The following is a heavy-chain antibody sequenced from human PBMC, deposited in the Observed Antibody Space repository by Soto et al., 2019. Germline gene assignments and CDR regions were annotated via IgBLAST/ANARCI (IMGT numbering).Heavy chain of an antibody. CDR1: GFTFSSYA. V-gene: IGHV3-23*01. D-gene: IGHD3-22*01. Sequence: LRLSCAASGFTFSSYAMSWVRQAPGKGLEWVSAISGSGGSIYYADSVKGRFTISRDNSKNTLYLQMNSLRAEDTAVYYCAKNLVVITTGFDYWGQGTLVTVSS. CDR3: AKNLVVITTGFDY. J-gene: IGHJ4*02. CDR2: ISGSGGSI.